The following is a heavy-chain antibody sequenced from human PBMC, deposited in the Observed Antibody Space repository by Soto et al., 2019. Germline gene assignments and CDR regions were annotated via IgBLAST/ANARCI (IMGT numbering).Heavy chain of an antibody. J-gene: IGHJ4*02. Sequence: QVQLQESGPGLVRPSETLSLTCTVSGGSISSYYWSWIRQPPGKGLEWIGYIYYSGRTNYNPSLKSRVTMLVDTSKTHFSLKLTSVTAADTAVYYCARHVDTTRAYYFDYWGQGTLVTVSS. CDR3: ARHVDTTRAYYFDY. V-gene: IGHV4-59*01. CDR1: GGSISSYY. CDR2: IYYSGRT. D-gene: IGHD5-18*01.